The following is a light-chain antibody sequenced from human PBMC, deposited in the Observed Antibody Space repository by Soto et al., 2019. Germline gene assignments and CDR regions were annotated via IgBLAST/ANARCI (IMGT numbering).Light chain of an antibody. CDR3: QQYGTLPRT. J-gene: IGKJ1*01. CDR1: QSVKNNY. CDR2: GAS. V-gene: IGKV3-20*01. Sequence: DIVLTQSPGTLSWSPGERATLSCRASQSVKNNYLAWYQQKPGQAPRLLIYGASSRATGIPDRFSGSGSGTDFTLTIARLEPEDFAVYYCQQYGTLPRTFGQGTKVEIK.